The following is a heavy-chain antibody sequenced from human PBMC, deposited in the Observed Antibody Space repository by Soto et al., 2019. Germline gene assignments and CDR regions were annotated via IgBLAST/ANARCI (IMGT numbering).Heavy chain of an antibody. J-gene: IGHJ6*02. CDR3: ARDDESVDPYYYGMDV. Sequence: QVQLVESGGGVVQPGRSLRLSCAASGFTFSSYAMHWVRQAPGKGLEWVAVISYDGSNKYYADSVKGRFTISRDNSKNTLYLQMNSLRAEDTAVYYCARDDESVDPYYYGMDVWGQGTTVTVSS. CDR2: ISYDGSNK. V-gene: IGHV3-30-3*01. D-gene: IGHD3-9*01. CDR1: GFTFSSYA.